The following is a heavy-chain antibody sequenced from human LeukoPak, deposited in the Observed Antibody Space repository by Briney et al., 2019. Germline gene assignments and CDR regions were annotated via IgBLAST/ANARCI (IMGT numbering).Heavy chain of an antibody. Sequence: SETLSLTXTVSGYSISSGYYWGWIRQPPGKGLEWIGSIYHSGSTYYNPSLKSRVTISVDTSKNQFSLKLSSVTAADTAVYYCAREYYYDSSGYPDAFDIWGQGTMVTVSS. J-gene: IGHJ3*02. CDR3: AREYYYDSSGYPDAFDI. V-gene: IGHV4-38-2*02. CDR2: IYHSGST. D-gene: IGHD3-22*01. CDR1: GYSISSGYY.